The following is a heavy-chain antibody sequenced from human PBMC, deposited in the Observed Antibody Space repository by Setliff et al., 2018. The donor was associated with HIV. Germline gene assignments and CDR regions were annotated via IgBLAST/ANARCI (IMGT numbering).Heavy chain of an antibody. CDR3: ARGTSVRWERRGGFEP. CDR2: IKQDGIEK. Sequence: PGGSLRLSCVASGFTFSNFAMHWVRQAPGKGLEWVANIKQDGIEKIYVDSVEGRFTISRDNARNSLDLQMNSLRAEDTAIYYCARGTSVRWERRGGFEPWGQGTLVTVSS. V-gene: IGHV3-7*03. CDR1: GFTFSNFA. D-gene: IGHD1-26*01. J-gene: IGHJ5*02.